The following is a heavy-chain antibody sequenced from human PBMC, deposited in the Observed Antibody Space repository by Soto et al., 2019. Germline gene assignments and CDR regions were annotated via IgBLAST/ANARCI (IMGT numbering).Heavy chain of an antibody. V-gene: IGHV3-15*01. CDR1: GFTFSNAW. Sequence: EVQIVESGGGLVKPGGSLRLSCTASGFTFSNAWMNWVCRAPGKGQYWVGRIKSKVDGETIDYAAPVKGRFTISRDDSKNTVYLQMNSLRMEDTAVYYCATGGLGLDYWGQGTLVTVSS. CDR2: IKSKVDGETI. J-gene: IGHJ4*02. D-gene: IGHD1-26*01. CDR3: ATGGLGLDY.